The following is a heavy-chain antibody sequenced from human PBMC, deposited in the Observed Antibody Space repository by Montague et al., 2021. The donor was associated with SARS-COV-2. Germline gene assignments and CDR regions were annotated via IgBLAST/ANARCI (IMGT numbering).Heavy chain of an antibody. Sequence: SETLSLTCAVHGGSFSTYSWNWIRQPPGKGLEWIGEILQGGRTNNNPSLKSRATISAKTSKNQFSLKLTSVAAADTAVYYCARLGDGVVPSPILGVGPYYSYYYMDVWGKGTTVTVSS. CDR3: ARLGDGVVPSPILGVGPYYSYYYMDV. CDR2: ILQGGRT. J-gene: IGHJ6*03. CDR1: GGSFSTYS. D-gene: IGHD3-10*01. V-gene: IGHV4-34*04.